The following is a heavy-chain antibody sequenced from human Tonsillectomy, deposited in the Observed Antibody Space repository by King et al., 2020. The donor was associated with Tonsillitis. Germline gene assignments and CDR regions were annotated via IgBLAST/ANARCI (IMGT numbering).Heavy chain of an antibody. Sequence: QLVQSGAEVKKPGSSVKVSCKASGGTLSNYAITWVRQAPGQGLDWMGGIIPIFGTADYAQKFLGRVTITAAKSTSTAYMELSSLRSDDTAVYYCARGKCSNGSCYDWFDPWGQGTLVTVSS. CDR3: ARGKCSNGSCYDWFDP. J-gene: IGHJ5*02. CDR1: GGTLSNYA. D-gene: IGHD2-15*01. CDR2: IIPIFGTA. V-gene: IGHV1-69*06.